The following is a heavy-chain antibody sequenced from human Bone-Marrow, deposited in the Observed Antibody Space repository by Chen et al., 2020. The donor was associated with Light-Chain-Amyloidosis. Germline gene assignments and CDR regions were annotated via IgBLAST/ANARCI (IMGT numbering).Heavy chain of an antibody. J-gene: IGHJ4*02. V-gene: IGHV5-51*01. CDR1: GYTFPNYW. CDR2: IYPDGPDC. CDR3: ARPRDGYNFDY. D-gene: IGHD5-12*01. Sequence: EVQLEQSGPEVIKPGESLKISCKGSGYTFPNYWIGWVRQMPGKGLEWMGVIYPDGPDCRYSPSFEGQVTIPADKSITTAYLQWRGLKASDTAMYYCARPRDGYNFDYWGQGTLVTVSS.